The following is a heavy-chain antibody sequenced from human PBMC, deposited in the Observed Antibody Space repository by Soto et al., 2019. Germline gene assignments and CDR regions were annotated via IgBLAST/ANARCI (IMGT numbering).Heavy chain of an antibody. D-gene: IGHD4-17*01. J-gene: IGHJ4*02. CDR3: ARGTTVETGNY. Sequence: ASAKVCCKDSGYTFKGYAMQLARQEHGQRLEWMGWINAYNGNTNYAQKFQGRVTMTTDTSTSTVYMELRSLRSDDTAVYYCARGTTVETGNYWGQGTLVTVSS. CDR2: INAYNGNT. V-gene: IGHV1-18*01. CDR1: GYTFKGYA.